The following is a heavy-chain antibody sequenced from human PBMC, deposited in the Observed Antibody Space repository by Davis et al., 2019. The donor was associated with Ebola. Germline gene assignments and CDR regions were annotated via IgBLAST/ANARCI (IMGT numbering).Heavy chain of an antibody. CDR2: IIPMFGTA. D-gene: IGHD1-1*01. CDR3: ARAQFPTTSDH. J-gene: IGHJ4*02. V-gene: IGHV1-69*05. CDR1: GGTFSSYT. Sequence: AASVKVSCKASGGTFSSYTISWVRQAPGQGLEWMGGIIPMFGTANYAQKLQGRVTMTTDTSTSTAYMEVGSLRSDDTAVYYCARAQFPTTSDHWGQGTLVTVSS.